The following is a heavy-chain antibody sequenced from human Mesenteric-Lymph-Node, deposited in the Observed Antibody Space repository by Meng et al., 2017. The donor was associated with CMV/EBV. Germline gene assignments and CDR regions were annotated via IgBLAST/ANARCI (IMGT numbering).Heavy chain of an antibody. CDR3: ARDRHYDFWSGYYIPSYYFDY. CDR1: AA. V-gene: IGHV6-1*01. J-gene: IGHJ4*02. CDR2: TYYRSKWYN. Sequence: AAWNWIRQSPSRSLEWLGRTYYRSKWYNDYAVSVKSRITINPDTSKNQFSLQLNSVTPEDTAVYYCARDRHYDFWSGYYIPSYYFDYWGQGTLVTVSS. D-gene: IGHD3-3*01.